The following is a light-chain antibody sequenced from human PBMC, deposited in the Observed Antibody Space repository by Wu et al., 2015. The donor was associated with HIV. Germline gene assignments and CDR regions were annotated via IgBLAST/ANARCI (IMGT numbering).Light chain of an antibody. Sequence: ELIMTQFPGTLSVSPGERGTLSCRASQSISTKLAWYQQKPGQAPRLLIYDTSIRATGVPARFSGSGSGTEFTLTISSLQSEDFAVYYCQQYNYWPRSFGQGTKGGDQT. CDR2: DTS. CDR1: QSISTK. CDR3: QQYNYWPRS. J-gene: IGKJ2*01. V-gene: IGKV3-15*01.